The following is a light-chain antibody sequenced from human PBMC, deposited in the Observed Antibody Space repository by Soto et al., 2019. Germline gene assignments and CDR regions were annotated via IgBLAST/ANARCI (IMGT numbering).Light chain of an antibody. J-gene: IGKJ2*01. V-gene: IGKV4-1*01. CDR3: QQYSITPYT. Sequence: DIVMTQSPDSLAVSLGERATINCKSSQSVLYSSNSKNFLAWYQQKPGQPPKLLIYWASTRESGVPDRFSGSGSGTDFTLTISSLQAEDVAVYYCQQYSITPYTFGQGTKLDIK. CDR2: WAS. CDR1: QSVLYSSNSKNF.